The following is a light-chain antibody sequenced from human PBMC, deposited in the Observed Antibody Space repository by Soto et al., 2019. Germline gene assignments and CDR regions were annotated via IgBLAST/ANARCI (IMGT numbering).Light chain of an antibody. CDR2: GNS. CDR1: SSNIGAGYD. Sequence: QSVLTQPPSVSGAPGQRVTISCTGSSSNIGAGYDVHWYQQLPGTAPKLLIYGNSNRPSRVPDRFSGSKSGTSASLAITGLQAEDEADYYCQSYDSSPSGLVFGGGTKLTVL. V-gene: IGLV1-40*01. CDR3: QSYDSSPSGLV. J-gene: IGLJ2*01.